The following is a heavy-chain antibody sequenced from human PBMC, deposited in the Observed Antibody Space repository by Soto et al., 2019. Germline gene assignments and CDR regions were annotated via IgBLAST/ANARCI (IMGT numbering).Heavy chain of an antibody. D-gene: IGHD3-16*01. Sequence: EVQLVESGGGLVQPGASLRLSCVASGFTVSKYWMHWVRQAPGKGLVWLSRITSDGRSTSYAASVKGRFTISRDNANNTVFLQRSSVRAEDTAVYYCVEMGGFVFWGQGAVVTVSS. J-gene: IGHJ4*02. CDR1: GFTVSKYW. CDR3: VEMGGFVF. V-gene: IGHV3-74*01. CDR2: ITSDGRST.